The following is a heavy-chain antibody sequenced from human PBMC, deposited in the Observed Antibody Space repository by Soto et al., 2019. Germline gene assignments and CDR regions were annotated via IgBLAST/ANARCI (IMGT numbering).Heavy chain of an antibody. Sequence: ASVKVSCKASGYTFTSYGIRWVRQAPGQGLEWMGWISAYNGNTNYAQKLQGRVTMTTDTSTSTAYMELRSLRSDDTAVYYCASTPRSGSLDYWGQGTLVTVSS. V-gene: IGHV1-18*01. CDR3: ASTPRSGSLDY. J-gene: IGHJ4*02. CDR1: GYTFTSYG. D-gene: IGHD1-26*01. CDR2: ISAYNGNT.